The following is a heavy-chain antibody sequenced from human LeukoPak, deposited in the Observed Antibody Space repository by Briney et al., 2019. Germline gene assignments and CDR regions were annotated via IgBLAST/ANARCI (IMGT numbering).Heavy chain of an antibody. CDR2: IYTSGST. CDR1: GGSISSYY. J-gene: IGHJ4*02. CDR3: ASAQTMVRGVHYFDY. D-gene: IGHD3-10*01. Sequence: SETLSLTCTVSGGSISSYYWSWIRQPAGKGLEWIGRIYTSGSTNYNPSLKSRVTMSVDTSKNQFSLKLSSVTAADTAVYYCASAQTMVRGVHYFDYWGQGTLVTVSS. V-gene: IGHV4-4*07.